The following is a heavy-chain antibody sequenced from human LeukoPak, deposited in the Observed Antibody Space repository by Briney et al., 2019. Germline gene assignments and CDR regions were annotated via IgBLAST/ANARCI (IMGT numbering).Heavy chain of an antibody. CDR2: ISGSGGST. D-gene: IGHD3-9*01. V-gene: IGHV3-23*01. CDR3: AKVPYYDILTGYPIGYFDY. J-gene: IGHJ4*02. CDR1: GFTFSNYK. Sequence: GGSLRLSCVASGFTFSNYKMNWVRQAPGKGLEWVSAISGSGGSTYYADSVKGRFTISRDNSKNTLYLQMNSLRAEDTAVYYCAKVPYYDILTGYPIGYFDYWGQGTLVTVSS.